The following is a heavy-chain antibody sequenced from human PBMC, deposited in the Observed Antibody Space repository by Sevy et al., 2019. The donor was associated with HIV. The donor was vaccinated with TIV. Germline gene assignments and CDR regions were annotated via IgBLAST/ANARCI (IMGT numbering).Heavy chain of an antibody. CDR3: ARDQIFGVDYYYYYCMDF. D-gene: IGHD3-3*01. Sequence: GGSLRLSCAASGFTVSSNYMSWVRQAPGKGLEWVSVIYSGGSTYYADSVKGRFTISRDNSKNTLYLQMNSLRAEDTAVDYCARDQIFGVDYYYYYCMDFWGQGTTVTVSS. CDR1: GFTVSSNY. CDR2: IYSGGST. V-gene: IGHV3-53*01. J-gene: IGHJ6*02.